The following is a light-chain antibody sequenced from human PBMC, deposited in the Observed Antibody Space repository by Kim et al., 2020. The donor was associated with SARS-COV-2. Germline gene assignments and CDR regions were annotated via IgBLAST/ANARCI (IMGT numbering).Light chain of an antibody. J-gene: IGLJ3*02. CDR1: SSNVGLHF. CDR2: NDY. Sequence: ELTQPPSTSETPGQRVTISCSGSSSNVGLHFVNWYQQLPGTAPKVFIYNDYQRPSGVPDRFSGSRSGTSASLAISGLQSEDEADYYCATWDVSLNGWVFGGGTQLTVL. CDR3: ATWDVSLNGWV. V-gene: IGLV1-44*01.